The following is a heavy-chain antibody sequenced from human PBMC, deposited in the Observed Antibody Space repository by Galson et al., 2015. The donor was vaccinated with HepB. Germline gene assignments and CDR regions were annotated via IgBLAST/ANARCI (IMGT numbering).Heavy chain of an antibody. V-gene: IGHV7-4-1*02. Sequence: SVKVSCKASGYTFTSYAMNGVRQAPGQGLEWMGWINTNTGNPTYAQGFTGRFVFSLDTSVSTAYLQISSLKAEDTAVYYCARGSPRSGWAGYFDYWGQGTLVTVSS. CDR2: INTNTGNP. CDR3: ARGSPRSGWAGYFDY. CDR1: GYTFTSYA. J-gene: IGHJ4*02. D-gene: IGHD6-19*01.